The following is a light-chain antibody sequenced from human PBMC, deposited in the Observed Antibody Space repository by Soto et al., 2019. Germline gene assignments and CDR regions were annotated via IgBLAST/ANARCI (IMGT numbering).Light chain of an antibody. J-gene: IGKJ5*01. CDR3: QQYGRSPPIT. V-gene: IGKV3-20*01. CDR2: GAS. CDR1: QSVSSNY. Sequence: EIVWTQSPGTLSLSPGERATLFCRASQSVSSNYLAWYQQKPGEAPRLLIYGASSRATGIPDRFSGSGSGTDFTLTISRLEPEDFAVYYCQQYGRSPPITFGQGTLLEV.